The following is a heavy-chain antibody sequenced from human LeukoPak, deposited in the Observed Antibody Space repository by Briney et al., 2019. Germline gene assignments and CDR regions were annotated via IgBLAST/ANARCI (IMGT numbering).Heavy chain of an antibody. V-gene: IGHV3-23*01. Sequence: GGSLRLSCATSGFTFSSYGMYWVRQAPGKELEWVSAISGSGGSTYYADSVKGRFTLSRDNSKNTLYLQMNSLRAEDTAVYYCAKVYNSGPNPYYFDYWGQGTLVTVSS. CDR2: ISGSGGST. CDR3: AKVYNSGPNPYYFDY. J-gene: IGHJ4*02. CDR1: GFTFSSYG. D-gene: IGHD5-12*01.